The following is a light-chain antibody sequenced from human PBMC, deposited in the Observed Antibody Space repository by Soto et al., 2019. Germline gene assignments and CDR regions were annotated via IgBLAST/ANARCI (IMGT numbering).Light chain of an antibody. CDR3: QQRSNWPLT. J-gene: IGKJ4*01. CDR1: QSFSSY. V-gene: IGKV3-11*01. CDR2: DAS. Sequence: DIVLTQAPATLSLSPGERATLASRASQSFSSYFAWYQHNPGQAPRLLIYDASNRATGIPARFSGSGAGTDFTLTISSRGPEDFAVYYCQQRSNWPLTFGGRTNVEIK.